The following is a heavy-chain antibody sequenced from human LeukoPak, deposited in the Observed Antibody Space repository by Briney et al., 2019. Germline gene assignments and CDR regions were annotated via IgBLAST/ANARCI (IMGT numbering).Heavy chain of an antibody. CDR3: ARDRDWAGYSYGFYY. J-gene: IGHJ4*02. CDR2: IIPIFGTA. CDR1: GGTFSSYA. V-gene: IGHV1-69*13. D-gene: IGHD5-18*01. Sequence: SVKVSCKASGGTFSSYAISWVRQAPGQGLEWMGGIIPIFGTANYAQKFQGRVTITADESTSTAYMELSSLRSEDTAVYYCARDRDWAGYSYGFYYWGQGALVTVSS.